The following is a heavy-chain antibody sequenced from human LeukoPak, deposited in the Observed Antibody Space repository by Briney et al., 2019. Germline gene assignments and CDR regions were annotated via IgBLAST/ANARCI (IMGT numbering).Heavy chain of an antibody. J-gene: IGHJ4*02. CDR2: ISYDGSRT. CDR3: ARDSTYYYASGSSGPHYFDY. CDR1: GFTFTEYA. Sequence: GGSLRLSCAASGFTFTEYAMHWVRQAPGKGLEWVALISYDGSRTDYADSVKGRFTISRDNSRNTLYLQLNSLEPEDAAVYYCARDSTYYYASGSSGPHYFDYWGQGALVTVSS. D-gene: IGHD3-10*01. V-gene: IGHV3-30*01.